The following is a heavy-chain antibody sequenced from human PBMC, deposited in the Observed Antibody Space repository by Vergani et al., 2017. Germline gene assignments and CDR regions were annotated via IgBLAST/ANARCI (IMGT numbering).Heavy chain of an antibody. CDR1: GFTFSSYA. Sequence: EVQLLESGGGLVQPGGSLRLSCAASGFTFSSYAMSWVRQAPGKGLEWVSAISGSGGSTYYADSVTGRFTISRDNSKNTLYLQMNSLRAEDTAVYYCAKRLGPIVVVPAATAYWGQGTLVTVSS. V-gene: IGHV3-23*01. D-gene: IGHD2-2*01. CDR2: ISGSGGST. J-gene: IGHJ4*02. CDR3: AKRLGPIVVVPAATAY.